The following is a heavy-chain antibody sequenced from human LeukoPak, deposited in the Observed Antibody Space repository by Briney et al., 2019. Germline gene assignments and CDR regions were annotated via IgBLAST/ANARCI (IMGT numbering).Heavy chain of an antibody. V-gene: IGHV3-23*01. D-gene: IGHD5-12*01. Sequence: GGSLRLSCAASGFTFSSYAMSWVRQAPGKGLEWVSAISGSGGSTYYADSVKGRFTISRDNSKNTLYLQMNSLRAEDTALYYCTKGRYSGYESSFDYWGQGTLVTVSS. CDR3: TKGRYSGYESSFDY. CDR1: GFTFSSYA. CDR2: ISGSGGST. J-gene: IGHJ4*02.